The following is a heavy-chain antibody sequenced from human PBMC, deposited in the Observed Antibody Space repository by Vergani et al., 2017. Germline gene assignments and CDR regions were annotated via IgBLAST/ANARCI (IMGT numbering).Heavy chain of an antibody. CDR2: IDEYGNRA. J-gene: IGHJ5*01. CDR3: VRTEYCTGIACNTRFDS. Sequence: EVQLVESGGGSVQSGGSLRLSCVASGFSFNTYWMHWVRQVQGKGLMWVARIDEYGNRATYGDFETGRFTISRDNAKNTVFLQMNNLRADVAGVYYCVRTEYCTGIACNTRFDSWGQGALVTVSS. CDR1: GFSFNTYW. D-gene: IGHD2-8*02. V-gene: IGHV3-74*03.